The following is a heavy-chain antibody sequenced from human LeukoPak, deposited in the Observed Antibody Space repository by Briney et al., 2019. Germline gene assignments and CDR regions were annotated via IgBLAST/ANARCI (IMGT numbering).Heavy chain of an antibody. D-gene: IGHD5-18*01. CDR1: GYTFTSYG. CDR3: ARDTYNYGFWYFDL. CDR2: ISAYNGNT. V-gene: IGHV1-18*01. J-gene: IGHJ2*01. Sequence: GASVKVSCKASGYTFTSYGISWVRQAPGQGLEWMGWISAYNGNTNYAQKLQGRVTMTTDTSTSTAYMELRSLRSDDTAVYYCARDTYNYGFWYFDLWGRGTLVTVSS.